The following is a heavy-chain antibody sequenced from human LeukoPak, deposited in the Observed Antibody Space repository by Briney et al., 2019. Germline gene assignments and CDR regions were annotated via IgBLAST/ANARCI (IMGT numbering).Heavy chain of an antibody. CDR1: GITFSSFW. V-gene: IGHV3-23*01. CDR2: ISGSGVST. Sequence: PGGSLRLSCSVSGITFSSFWMSWVRQAPGKGLEWVSAISGSGVSTYYADSVKGRFTVSRDNSKNTLYLQMSSLRAEDAAVYYCAKDERNWNYNLASQTYDWGQGTLVTVSS. CDR3: AKDERNWNYNLASQTYD. J-gene: IGHJ4*02. D-gene: IGHD1-7*01.